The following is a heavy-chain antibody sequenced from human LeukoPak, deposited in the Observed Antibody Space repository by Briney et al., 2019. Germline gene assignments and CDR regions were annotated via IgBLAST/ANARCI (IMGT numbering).Heavy chain of an antibody. Sequence: GGSLRLSCAASGFTFSNAWMSWVRQAPGKGLEWVGRIKSKTDGGTTDYAAPVKGRFTISRDDSKNTLYLQMNSLKTEDTAVYYCTTYLLGLDYGDYSGLGYWGQGTLVTVSS. D-gene: IGHD4-17*01. CDR3: TTYLLGLDYGDYSGLGY. J-gene: IGHJ4*02. V-gene: IGHV3-15*01. CDR2: IKSKTDGGTT. CDR1: GFTFSNAW.